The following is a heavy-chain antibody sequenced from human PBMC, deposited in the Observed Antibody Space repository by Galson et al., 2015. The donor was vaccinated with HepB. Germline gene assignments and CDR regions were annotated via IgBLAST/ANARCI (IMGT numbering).Heavy chain of an antibody. V-gene: IGHV3-48*01. D-gene: IGHD3-16*02. CDR3: ASPLRAVSI. Sequence: SLRLSCAASGFTFSSYSMNWVRQAPGKGLEWVSYISSSSSTIYYADSVKGRFTISRDNAKNSLYLQMNSLRAEDTAVYYCASPLRAVSIWGQETLVTVSS. CDR2: ISSSSSTI. J-gene: IGHJ4*02. CDR1: GFTFSSYS.